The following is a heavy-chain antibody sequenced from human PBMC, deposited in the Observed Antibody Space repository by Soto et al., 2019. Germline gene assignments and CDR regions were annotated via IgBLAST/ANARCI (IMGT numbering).Heavy chain of an antibody. CDR3: TCYPTIYLDY. CDR2: IGGSGVST. Sequence: EVQLLESGGGLVQPGGSLRLSCAASGFTFSSYAMSWVRQAPGKGLEWVAAIGGSGVSTYYADSVKGRFTIARDNSKNTPYLQMTSLRAEDTAVYYCTCYPTIYLDYWGQGTLVTVSS. D-gene: IGHD2-15*01. V-gene: IGHV3-23*01. J-gene: IGHJ4*02. CDR1: GFTFSSYA.